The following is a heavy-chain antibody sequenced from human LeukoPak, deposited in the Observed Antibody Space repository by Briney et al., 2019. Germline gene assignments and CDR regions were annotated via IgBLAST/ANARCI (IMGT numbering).Heavy chain of an antibody. J-gene: IGHJ4*02. CDR2: IRYDGSNK. CDR1: GFTFSSYG. V-gene: IGHV3-30*02. Sequence: GGSLRLSCAASGFTFSSYGMHWVRQFPGKGLEWVAFIRYDGSNKYYADSVKGRFTISRDNSKNTLYLQMNSLRAEDTAVYYCAKDTSPGYDFWSGYYGSIDYWGQGTLVTVSS. D-gene: IGHD3-3*01. CDR3: AKDTSPGYDFWSGYYGSIDY.